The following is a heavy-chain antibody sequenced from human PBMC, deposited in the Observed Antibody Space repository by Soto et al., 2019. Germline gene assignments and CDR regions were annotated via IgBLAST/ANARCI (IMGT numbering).Heavy chain of an antibody. Sequence: PXETLCLSFSLSGGAIGGYYWSWIRQPPGKGLEWIGYVHSSGITNYNPSLKRRVTISVDTSRNQFSLRLSSVTAADTAVYYCARGLTMGQLPSHFDHWGQGALVTVSS. CDR1: GGAIGGYY. CDR3: ARGLTMGQLPSHFDH. CDR2: VHSSGIT. D-gene: IGHD3-16*01. J-gene: IGHJ5*02. V-gene: IGHV4-59*01.